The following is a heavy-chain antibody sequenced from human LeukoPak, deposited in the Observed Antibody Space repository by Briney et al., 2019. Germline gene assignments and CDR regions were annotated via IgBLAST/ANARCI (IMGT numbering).Heavy chain of an antibody. D-gene: IGHD3-9*01. Sequence: ASVKVSCKASGYTFTGYYMHWVRQAPGQALEWMGWINPNSGGTNYAQKFQGRVTMTRDTSISTAYMELSKLRSDDTAVYYCARDLPLTGLYDYWGQGTLVTVSS. CDR3: ARDLPLTGLYDY. V-gene: IGHV1-2*02. CDR1: GYTFTGYY. J-gene: IGHJ4*02. CDR2: INPNSGGT.